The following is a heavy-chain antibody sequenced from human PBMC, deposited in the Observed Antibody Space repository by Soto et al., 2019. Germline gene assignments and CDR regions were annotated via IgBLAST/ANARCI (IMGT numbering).Heavy chain of an antibody. D-gene: IGHD3-10*01. V-gene: IGHV3-72*01. CDR1: GFTFSDHY. J-gene: IGHJ4*02. CDR2: IKNKANSYTT. Sequence: EVQLVESGGGLVQPGGSLRLSCAASGFTFSDHYMDWVCQAPGKGLEWIGRIKNKANSYTTEYAASVKGRFTISRDDSKNSVYLQLNSLKTEDTAVYYCAAIRTVVGYWGQGTQVTVSS. CDR3: AAIRTVVGY.